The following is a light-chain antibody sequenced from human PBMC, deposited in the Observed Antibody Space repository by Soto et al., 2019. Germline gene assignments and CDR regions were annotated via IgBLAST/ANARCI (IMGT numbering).Light chain of an antibody. V-gene: IGLV1-36*01. J-gene: IGLJ1*01. CDR2: YDD. CDR1: SSNIGNNA. Sequence: HSVLTQPPSVSEAPRQRVTISCSGSSSNIGNNAVNWYQQLPGKAPKLLIYYDDLLPSGVSDRFSGSKSGPSASLAISGLQSEDEADYYCAAWDDSLNGYVFGTGTKVTVL. CDR3: AAWDDSLNGYV.